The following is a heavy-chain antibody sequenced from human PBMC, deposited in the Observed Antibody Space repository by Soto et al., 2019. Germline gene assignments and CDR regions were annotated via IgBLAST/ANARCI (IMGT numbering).Heavy chain of an antibody. CDR2: INSGSFSI. J-gene: IGHJ6*02. CDR3: ARNESSNIYGMDV. CDR1: GFTFSSYS. D-gene: IGHD6-6*01. Sequence: EVQLVESGGGLVKPGGSLRLSCAASGFTFSSYSMNWVRQAPGKGLEWVSSINSGSFSINYADSVKGRFSISGDNAQNSLHLQMNNLRAEDTAVYYCARNESSNIYGMDVWGQGTTVTVSS. V-gene: IGHV3-21*01.